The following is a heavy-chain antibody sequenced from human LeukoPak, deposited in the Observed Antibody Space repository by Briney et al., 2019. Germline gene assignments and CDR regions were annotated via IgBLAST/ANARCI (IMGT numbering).Heavy chain of an antibody. V-gene: IGHV1-69*05. Sequence: ASVKVSCKASGGTFSSYAISWVRQAPGQGLEWMGGIIPIFGTANYAQKFQGRVTITTDESTSTAYMELSSLRSEDTAVYYCARDETTVTTTFDWFDPWGQGTLVTVSS. CDR1: GGTFSSYA. CDR3: ARDETTVTTTFDWFDP. D-gene: IGHD4-17*01. J-gene: IGHJ5*02. CDR2: IIPIFGTA.